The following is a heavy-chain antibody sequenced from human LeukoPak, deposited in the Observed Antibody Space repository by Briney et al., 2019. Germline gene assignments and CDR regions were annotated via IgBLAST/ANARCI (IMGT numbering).Heavy chain of an antibody. CDR2: IYYSGST. CDR3: ARHHRSGYYEADY. CDR1: GGSISSSDYY. V-gene: IGHV4-39*01. J-gene: IGHJ4*02. D-gene: IGHD6-25*01. Sequence: SETLSLTCTVSGGSISSSDYYWGWIRQPPGRRLEWIGTIYYSGSTSYNPSLKGRVTMSVDTSKNQFSLKLSSVTAADTAVYYCARHHRSGYYEADYWGQGTLVTVSS.